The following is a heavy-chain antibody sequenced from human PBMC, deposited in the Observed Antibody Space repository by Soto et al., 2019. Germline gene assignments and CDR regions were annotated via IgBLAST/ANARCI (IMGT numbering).Heavy chain of an antibody. CDR3: AKDIGELLQGGAFDY. Sequence: EVQLVESGGGLVQPGRSLRLSCAASGFTFDDYAMHWVRQAPGKGLEWVSGISWNSGSIGYADSVKGRFTISRDNAKNSLYLQMNSLGAEDTALYYCAKDIGELLQGGAFDYWGQGTLVTVSS. CDR2: ISWNSGSI. V-gene: IGHV3-9*01. D-gene: IGHD1-26*01. CDR1: GFTFDDYA. J-gene: IGHJ4*02.